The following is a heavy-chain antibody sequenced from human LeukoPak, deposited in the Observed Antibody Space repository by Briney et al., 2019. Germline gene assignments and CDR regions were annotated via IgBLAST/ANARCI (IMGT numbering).Heavy chain of an antibody. D-gene: IGHD3-22*01. CDR3: AREKGDDSSGYYYCWFDP. J-gene: IGHJ5*02. Sequence: ASVKVSCKASGGTFSSYAISWVRQAPGQGLAWMGGIIPIFGTANYAQKFQGRVTITADESTSTAYMELSSLRSEDTAVYYCAREKGDDSSGYYYCWFDPWGQGTLVTVSS. V-gene: IGHV1-69*13. CDR2: IIPIFGTA. CDR1: GGTFSSYA.